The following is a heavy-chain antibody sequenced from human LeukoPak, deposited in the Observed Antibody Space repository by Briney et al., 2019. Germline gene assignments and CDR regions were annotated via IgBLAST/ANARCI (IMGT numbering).Heavy chain of an antibody. CDR3: AKASGICSGGSCYCFDY. Sequence: GRSLRLSCAASGFTFSSYGMHWVRQAPGKGLEWVAVISYDGSNKYYADSVKGRFTISRDNSKNTLYLQMNSLRAEDTAVYYCAKASGICSGGSCYCFDYWGQGTLVTVSS. CDR1: GFTFSSYG. CDR2: ISYDGSNK. D-gene: IGHD2-15*01. V-gene: IGHV3-30*18. J-gene: IGHJ4*02.